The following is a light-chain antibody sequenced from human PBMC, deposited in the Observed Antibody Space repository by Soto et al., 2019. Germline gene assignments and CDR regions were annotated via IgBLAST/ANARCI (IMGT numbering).Light chain of an antibody. Sequence: QSVLTQPASVSGSPGQSITISCTGTSSDVGGYNYVSWCQQHPGKAPKLMIYDVSNRPSGVSNRFSGSKSGNTASLTISGLQAEDEADYYCSSYTSSAYVVFGGGTKLTVL. J-gene: IGLJ2*01. CDR1: SSDVGGYNY. CDR2: DVS. V-gene: IGLV2-14*01. CDR3: SSYTSSAYVV.